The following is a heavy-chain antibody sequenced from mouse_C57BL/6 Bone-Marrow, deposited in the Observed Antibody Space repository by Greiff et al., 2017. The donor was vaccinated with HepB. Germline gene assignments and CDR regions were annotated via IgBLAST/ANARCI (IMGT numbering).Heavy chain of an antibody. D-gene: IGHD2-4*01. CDR2: INPNNGGT. CDR3: ARGGLRRGAWFAY. CDR1: GYTFTDYN. V-gene: IGHV1-22*01. Sequence: DVKLQESGPELVKPGASVKMSCKASGYTFTDYNMHWVKQSHGKSLEWIGYINPNNGGTSYNQKFKGKATLTVNKSSSTAYMELRSLTSEDSAVYYCARGGLRRGAWFAYWGQGTLVTVSA. J-gene: IGHJ3*01.